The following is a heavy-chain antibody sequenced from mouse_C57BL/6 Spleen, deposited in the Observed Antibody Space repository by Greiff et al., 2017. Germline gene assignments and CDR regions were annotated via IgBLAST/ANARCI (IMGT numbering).Heavy chain of an antibody. CDR1: GYTFTDYE. CDR2: IDPETGGT. V-gene: IGHV1-15*01. CDR3: TRDYYGSRNYAMDY. D-gene: IGHD1-1*01. Sequence: VQVVESGAELVRPGASVTLSCKASGYTFTDYEMHWVKQTPVHGLEWIGAIDPETGGTAYNQKFKGKAILTADKSSSTAYMELRSLTSEDSAVYYCTRDYYGSRNYAMDYWGQGTSVTVSS. J-gene: IGHJ4*01.